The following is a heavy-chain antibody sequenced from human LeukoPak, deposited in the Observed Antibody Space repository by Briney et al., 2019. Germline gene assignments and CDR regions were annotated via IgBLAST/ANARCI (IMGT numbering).Heavy chain of an antibody. CDR2: IYYSGST. CDR1: GGSISSYY. J-gene: IGHJ4*02. Sequence: SETLSLTCTVSGGSISSYYWNWIRQPPGKGLEWIGYIYYSGSTNYNPSLKSRVTISVDTSKNQFSLKLSSVTAADTAVYYCARAKRVYGSGSYDYWGQGTLVTVSS. V-gene: IGHV4-59*01. CDR3: ARAKRVYGSGSYDY. D-gene: IGHD3-10*01.